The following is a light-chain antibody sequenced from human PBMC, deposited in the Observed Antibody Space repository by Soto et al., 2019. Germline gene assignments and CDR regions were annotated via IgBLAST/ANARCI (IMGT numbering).Light chain of an antibody. CDR3: QQSYNVPPT. CDR2: AAS. V-gene: IGKV1-39*01. CDR1: QTIRSY. J-gene: IGKJ4*01. Sequence: DIQMTQSPSSLSADVGDRVTITCRASQTIRSYLNWYQQKSGTAPKLLIYAASTLHSGVPSRYSGSGSGTDFTLTISDLQPEDFATYYCQQSYNVPPTFGGGTKVAIK.